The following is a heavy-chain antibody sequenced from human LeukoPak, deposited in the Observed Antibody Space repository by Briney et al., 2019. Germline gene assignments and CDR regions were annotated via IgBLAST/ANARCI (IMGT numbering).Heavy chain of an antibody. D-gene: IGHD2/OR15-2a*01. CDR3: ATQNQPGRPNFDN. J-gene: IGHJ4*02. CDR1: GGSISSSDYY. CDR2: IYHTGRT. V-gene: IGHV4-39*01. Sequence: SETLSLTCSVSGGSISSSDYYWDWIRQPPGKGLEWIGAIYHTGRTYYNPPLRGRVTISGDTSKNQFSLNLNFLTAADTAVYYCATQNQPGRPNFDNWGQGTLVTVSS.